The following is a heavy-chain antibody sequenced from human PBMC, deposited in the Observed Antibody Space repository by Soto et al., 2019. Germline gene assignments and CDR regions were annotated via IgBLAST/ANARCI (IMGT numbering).Heavy chain of an antibody. CDR3: ARRVSSGTGAQIFDY. D-gene: IGHD1-26*01. J-gene: IGHJ4*02. V-gene: IGHV3-48*03. CDR2: ISSSGSTI. Sequence: VQLVESGGGLVQPGGSLRLSCAASGFTFSTYEMNWVRQAPGKGLEWVSYISSSGSTIYYADSVKGRFTMSRDNGRNLLHLQMNSLRAEDTAVYYCARRVSSGTGAQIFDYWGQGALVTVSS. CDR1: GFTFSTYE.